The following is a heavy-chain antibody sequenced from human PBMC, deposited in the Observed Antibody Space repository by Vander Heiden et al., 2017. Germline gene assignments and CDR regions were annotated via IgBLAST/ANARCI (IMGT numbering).Heavy chain of an antibody. Sequence: QVQLQQWGAGLLKPSETLSLTCAVYGGSFSGYYWSWIRQPPGKGLEWIGEINHSGSTNYNPSLKSRVTISVDTSKNQFSLKLSSVTAADTAVYYCARAGDGYNSEYFQHWGQGTLVTVSS. CDR1: GGSFSGYY. J-gene: IGHJ1*01. CDR2: INHSGST. V-gene: IGHV4-34*01. CDR3: ARAGDGYNSEYFQH. D-gene: IGHD5-12*01.